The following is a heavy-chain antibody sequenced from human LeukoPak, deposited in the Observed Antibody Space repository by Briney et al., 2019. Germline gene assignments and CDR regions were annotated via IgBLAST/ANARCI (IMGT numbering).Heavy chain of an antibody. Sequence: GGSLRLSCAASGFTFSDYYMSWIRQAPGKGLEWISYISSSGTTIYYADSVRGRFTISRDNAKNSLYLQMNSLRADDTAVYYCARPEVRYDSSGYYLSRWGQGTLVTVSS. J-gene: IGHJ4*02. CDR2: ISSSGTTI. CDR1: GFTFSDYY. CDR3: ARPEVRYDSSGYYLSR. D-gene: IGHD3-22*01. V-gene: IGHV3-11*01.